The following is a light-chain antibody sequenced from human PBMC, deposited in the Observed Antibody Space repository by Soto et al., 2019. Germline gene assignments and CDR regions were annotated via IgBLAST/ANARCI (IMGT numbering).Light chain of an antibody. CDR1: QSISNY. Sequence: DIQMTQSPSSLSASVGERVTITCRASQSISNYLNWYQQKPGKAPEVLISAASRLQTGVPSRFSGSGSETDFTLTVTSLQAEDFATYYCQPSYSTPWTFGQGTKVDIK. V-gene: IGKV1-39*01. CDR3: QPSYSTPWT. CDR2: AAS. J-gene: IGKJ1*01.